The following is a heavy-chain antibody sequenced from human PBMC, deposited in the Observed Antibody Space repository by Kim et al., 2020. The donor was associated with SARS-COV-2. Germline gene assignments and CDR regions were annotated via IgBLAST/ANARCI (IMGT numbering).Heavy chain of an antibody. CDR2: T. D-gene: IGHD2-2*01. CDR3: ARRTSGPNWFDP. Sequence: TTYSPSFQGHVPISADRSVSTAYLHWSTLKASDTAMYYCARRTSGPNWFDPWGQGTLVTVSS. V-gene: IGHV5-10-1*01. J-gene: IGHJ5*02.